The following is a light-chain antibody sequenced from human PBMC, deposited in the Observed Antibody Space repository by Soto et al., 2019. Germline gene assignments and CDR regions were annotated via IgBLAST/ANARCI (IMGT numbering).Light chain of an antibody. J-gene: IGKJ4*01. Sequence: DIQLTQSPSFLSASVGDRVTITCRASQGISSYLAWYQQKPGKAPKLLIYAASTLQSGVPSRFSGSGSGTEFTLLISSLQPEDFATYYCQQLNSYPLTFGGGTKVEIK. CDR3: QQLNSYPLT. CDR2: AAS. CDR1: QGISSY. V-gene: IGKV1-9*01.